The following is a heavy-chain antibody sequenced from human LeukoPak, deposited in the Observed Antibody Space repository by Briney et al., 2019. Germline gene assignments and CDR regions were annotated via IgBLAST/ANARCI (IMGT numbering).Heavy chain of an antibody. D-gene: IGHD6-13*01. CDR3: AREGITAGTPFDY. CDR1: GFTFSSSW. J-gene: IGHJ4*02. CDR2: IKQDGSEK. Sequence: GGSLSPACPASGFTFSSSWMSWARQAPGRGRGWVANIKQDGSEKYYVDSVKGRFTISRDNAKNSLYLQMNSLRAEDTALYYCAREGITAGTPFDYWGQGTLVTVSS. V-gene: IGHV3-7*03.